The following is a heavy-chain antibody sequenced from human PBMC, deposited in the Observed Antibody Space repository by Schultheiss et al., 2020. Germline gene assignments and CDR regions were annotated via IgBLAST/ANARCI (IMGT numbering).Heavy chain of an antibody. J-gene: IGHJ2*01. V-gene: IGHV4-34*01. Sequence: SETLSLTCDVYGGSFSGYYWSWIRQPPGKGLEWIGEINHSGSTNYNPSLKSRVTISVDTSKNQFSLKLSSVTAADTAVYYCARESPKVYCSGGSCNCVWYFDLWGRGTLVTVSS. CDR3: ARESPKVYCSGGSCNCVWYFDL. D-gene: IGHD2-15*01. CDR1: GGSFSGYY. CDR2: INHSGST.